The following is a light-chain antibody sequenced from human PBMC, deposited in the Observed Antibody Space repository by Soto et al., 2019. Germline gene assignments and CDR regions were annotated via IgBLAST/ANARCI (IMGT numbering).Light chain of an antibody. J-gene: IGKJ2*01. CDR3: QQANSFPHT. CDR1: QSISSY. Sequence: DIQMTQSPSSLSASVGDRVTITCRASQSISSYLNWYQQKPGKAPKLLIYAASILQSGVPSRFSGSGSGTDYTLTIGSLQPEDFATYYCQQANSFPHTFGLGTRLEIK. CDR2: AAS. V-gene: IGKV1-39*01.